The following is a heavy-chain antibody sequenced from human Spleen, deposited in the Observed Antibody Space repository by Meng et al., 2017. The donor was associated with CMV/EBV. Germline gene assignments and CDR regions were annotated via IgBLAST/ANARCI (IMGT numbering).Heavy chain of an antibody. CDR1: GFTFNYYD. CDR3: ARVAIRSGFGMDV. CDR2: ISAAGDT. Sequence: GESLKISCAASGFTFNYYDMHWVRQATGKPLEWVSAISAAGDTYYPDSVKGRFSISRENANNSLYLQMNSLRVGDTAVYYCARVAIRSGFGMDVWGQGTTVTVSS. J-gene: IGHJ6*02. D-gene: IGHD3-22*01. V-gene: IGHV3-13*01.